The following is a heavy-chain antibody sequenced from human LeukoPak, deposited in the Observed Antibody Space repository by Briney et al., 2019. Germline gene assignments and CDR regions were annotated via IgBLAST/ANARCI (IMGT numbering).Heavy chain of an antibody. D-gene: IGHD3-22*01. Sequence: GASVKVSCKASGYTFTSYDINWVRQATGQGLEWMGWMNPNSGNTGYAQKFQGRVTITRNTSINTAYMELSSLRSEDTAVYYCARGRHPGMIRSGYSYWGQGTLVTVSS. V-gene: IGHV1-8*01. J-gene: IGHJ4*02. CDR3: ARGRHPGMIRSGYSY. CDR2: MNPNSGNT. CDR1: GYTFTSYD.